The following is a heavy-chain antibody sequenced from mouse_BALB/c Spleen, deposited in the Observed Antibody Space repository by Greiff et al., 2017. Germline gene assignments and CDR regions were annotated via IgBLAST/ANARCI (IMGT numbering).Heavy chain of an antibody. D-gene: IGHD2-2*01. CDR2: INPYNGDT. CDR3: ARGKGTWFAY. CDR1: GYSFTGYF. Sequence: VQLQQSGPELVKPGASVKISCKASGYSFTGYFMNWVMQSHGKSLEWIGRINPYNGDTFYNQKFKGKATLTVDKSSSTAHMELRSLASEDSAVYYCARGKGTWFAYWGQGTTLTVSS. J-gene: IGHJ2*01. V-gene: IGHV1-20*02.